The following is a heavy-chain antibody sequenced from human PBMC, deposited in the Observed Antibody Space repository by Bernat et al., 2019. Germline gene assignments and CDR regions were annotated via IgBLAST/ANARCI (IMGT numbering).Heavy chain of an antibody. V-gene: IGHV3-9*01. CDR1: GFTFDDYA. CDR2: ISWNSATL. Sequence: EVQLVESGGGLVQPGRSLRLSCAASGFTFDDYAMHWVRQAPGKGLEWVSGISWNSATLANADSVKGRFTISRDNAKNSLYLQMNSLGGEDTALYYCAKELSAGERFHYMDVWGIGTTVTVSS. CDR3: AKELSAGERFHYMDV. D-gene: IGHD1-1*01. J-gene: IGHJ6*03.